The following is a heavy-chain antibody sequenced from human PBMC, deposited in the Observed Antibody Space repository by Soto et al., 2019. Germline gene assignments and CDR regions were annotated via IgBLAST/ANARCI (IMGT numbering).Heavy chain of an antibody. V-gene: IGHV1-3*01. CDR3: ARVAANYYYMDV. Sequence: ASVKVSCKASGYTFTSYAMHWVRQAPGQRLEWMGWINAGNGNTKYSQKFKGRVTITRDTSASTAYMELSSLRSEDMAVYYCARVAANYYYMDVWGKGTTVTVSS. CDR2: INAGNGNT. CDR1: GYTFTSYA. D-gene: IGHD2-15*01. J-gene: IGHJ6*03.